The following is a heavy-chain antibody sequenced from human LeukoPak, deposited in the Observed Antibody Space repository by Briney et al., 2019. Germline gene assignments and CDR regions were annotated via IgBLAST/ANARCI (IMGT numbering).Heavy chain of an antibody. CDR2: ISYDGSNK. CDR1: AFTFSSYA. D-gene: IGHD6-13*01. CDR3: AKGPAEVAAAPFDY. J-gene: IGHJ4*02. Sequence: GGSLRLSCAASAFTFSSYAMHWFRQAPRKGLEWVAVISYDGSNKYYADSVKGRFTISRDNSKNTLYLQMNSLRAEDTAVYYCAKGPAEVAAAPFDYWGQGTLVTVSS. V-gene: IGHV3-30*04.